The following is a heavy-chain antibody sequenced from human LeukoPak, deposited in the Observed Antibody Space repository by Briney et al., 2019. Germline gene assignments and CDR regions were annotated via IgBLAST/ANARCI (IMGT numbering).Heavy chain of an antibody. V-gene: IGHV3-9*01. CDR3: AKGGGWFYYFDY. Sequence: PGGSLRLSCAASGFTFHDFAMHWVRQAPGKGLEWVSGINWDSDNIAYADSVKGRFTISRDNAKNSLYLQMNNLRAEDTAFYYCAKGGGWFYYFDYWGQGTLVTVSS. D-gene: IGHD6-19*01. CDR1: GFTFHDFA. J-gene: IGHJ4*02. CDR2: INWDSDNI.